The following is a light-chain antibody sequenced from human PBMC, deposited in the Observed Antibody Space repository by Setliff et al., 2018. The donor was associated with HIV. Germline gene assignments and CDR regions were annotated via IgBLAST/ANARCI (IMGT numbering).Light chain of an antibody. CDR2: QVS. Sequence: QSALTQPASGSGSPGQSITISCTGTSSDVGGYDYVSWYVQHPGKAPKLIIYQVSNRHTGVPHRFSGSKSGNTASLSIAGLQAEDEADYYCSSYGDSPYVFGTGTKV. V-gene: IGLV2-14*01. CDR3: SSYGDSPYV. J-gene: IGLJ1*01. CDR1: SSDVGGYDY.